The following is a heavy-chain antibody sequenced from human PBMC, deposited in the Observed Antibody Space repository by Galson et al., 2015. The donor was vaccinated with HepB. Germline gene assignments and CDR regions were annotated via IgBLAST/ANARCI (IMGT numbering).Heavy chain of an antibody. V-gene: IGHV3-74*01. CDR1: GFTFSSYW. J-gene: IGHJ4*02. CDR2: INSDGSST. CDR3: AREDDGCPFDY. Sequence: SLRLSCAASGFTFSSYWMHWVRQAPGKGLVWVSRINSDGSSTSYADSVKGRFTISRDNAKNTLYLQMNSLRAEDTAVYYCAREDDGCPFDYWGQGTLVTVSS. D-gene: IGHD3-10*01.